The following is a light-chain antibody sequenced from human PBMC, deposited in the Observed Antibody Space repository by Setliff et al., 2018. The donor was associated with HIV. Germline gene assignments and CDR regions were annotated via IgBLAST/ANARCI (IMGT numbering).Light chain of an antibody. Sequence: QSVLTQPPSASGTPGQRVTISCSGSRSNVGNNLVNWYQQLPGTTPKLLIYSNSQRPSGVPDRFSGPKSGASASLAISGLQSEDEADYYCAAWDDSLKGGVFGGGTQRTVL. CDR1: RSNVGNNL. J-gene: IGLJ3*02. CDR2: SNS. V-gene: IGLV1-44*01. CDR3: AAWDDSLKGGV.